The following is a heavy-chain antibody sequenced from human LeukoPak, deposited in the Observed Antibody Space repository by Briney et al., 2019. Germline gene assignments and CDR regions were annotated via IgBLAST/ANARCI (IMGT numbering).Heavy chain of an antibody. CDR1: GGSISSYY. V-gene: IGHV4-4*09. CDR2: IYASGST. J-gene: IGHJ4*02. Sequence: RTSETLSLTCTVSGGSISSYYWSWIRQPPGKGLEWIGYIYASGSTNYNPSLKSRVTISVDTSKNQFSLKLSSVTAADTAVYYCARRAPAYSSSSVVFDYWGQGTLVTVSS. CDR3: ARRAPAYSSSSVVFDY. D-gene: IGHD6-6*01.